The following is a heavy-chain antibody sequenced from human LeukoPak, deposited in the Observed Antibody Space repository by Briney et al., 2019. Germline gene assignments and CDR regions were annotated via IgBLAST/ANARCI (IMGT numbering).Heavy chain of an antibody. D-gene: IGHD6-6*01. CDR3: ARDLSWSSSSGFDI. CDR1: GGTFSSYA. J-gene: IGHJ3*02. CDR2: MNPNSGGT. Sequence: GASVKVSCKASGGTFSSYAISWVRQATGQGLEWMGWMNPNSGGTNYAQKFQGRVTMTRDTSISTAYMELSRLRSDDTAVYYCARDLSWSSSSGFDIWGQGTMVTVSS. V-gene: IGHV1-2*02.